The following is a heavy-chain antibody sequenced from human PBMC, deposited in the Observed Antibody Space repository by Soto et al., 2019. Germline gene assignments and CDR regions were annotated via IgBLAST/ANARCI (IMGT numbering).Heavy chain of an antibody. V-gene: IGHV4-59*01. D-gene: IGHD6-13*01. CDR2: IYYSGRT. Sequence: SEPQCVTCTVSSGSISTYYWSWIRQPPGKGLEWIGYIYYSGRTNYNPSLKSRVTISLDTSRNQFSLKLSSVTAADTAVYYCARYAGSSWFDYWGQGTLVTVSS. CDR3: ARYAGSSWFDY. CDR1: SGSISTYY. J-gene: IGHJ4*02.